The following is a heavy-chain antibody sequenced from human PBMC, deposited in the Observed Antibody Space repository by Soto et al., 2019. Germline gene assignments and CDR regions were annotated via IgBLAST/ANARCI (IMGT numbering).Heavy chain of an antibody. J-gene: IGHJ4*02. Sequence: SETLSLTCTVSGGSISSYYWSWIRQPPGKGLEWIGCIYYSGSTNYNPSLKSRVTISVDTSKNQFSLKLSSVTAADTAVYYCSRDSSYGEPDYWGQGTLVTVSS. D-gene: IGHD4-17*01. V-gene: IGHV4-59*01. CDR1: GGSISSYY. CDR2: IYYSGST. CDR3: SRDSSYGEPDY.